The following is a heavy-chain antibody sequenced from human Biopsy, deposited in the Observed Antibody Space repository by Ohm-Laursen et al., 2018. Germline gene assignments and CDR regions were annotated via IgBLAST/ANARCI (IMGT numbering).Heavy chain of an antibody. D-gene: IGHD3-3*01. J-gene: IGHJ5*02. Sequence: GSSVKVSCNAPGGTFSNYGVNWVRQAPGQGLEWLGGNIPILGTGNYAQKFQDRVTVAADTSTSTATMELRSLRSDDTAVYYCARSFGVVINFEHNWFDPWGQGTLVTVSS. CDR1: GGTFSNYG. CDR2: NIPILGTG. V-gene: IGHV1-69*06. CDR3: ARSFGVVINFEHNWFDP.